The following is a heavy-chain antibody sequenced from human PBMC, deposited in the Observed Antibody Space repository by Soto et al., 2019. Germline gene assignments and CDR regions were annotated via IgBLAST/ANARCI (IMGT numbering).Heavy chain of an antibody. CDR1: GGTFSSYA. CDR3: ARNGYWSGGSWYLTNYNYYDGMDV. Sequence: QVQLVQSGAEVKKPGSSVKVSCKASGGTFSSYAISWVRQAPGQGLEWMGGIIPIFGTADYAQKFQGRVTITADESTSTAYMELSSLRSEDTAVYYCARNGYWSGGSWYLTNYNYYDGMDVWSQGTTVTVSS. CDR2: IIPIFGTA. J-gene: IGHJ6*02. D-gene: IGHD2-15*01. V-gene: IGHV1-69*12.